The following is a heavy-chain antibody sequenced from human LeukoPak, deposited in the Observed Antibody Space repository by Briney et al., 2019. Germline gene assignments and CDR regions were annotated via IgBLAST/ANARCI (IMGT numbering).Heavy chain of an antibody. D-gene: IGHD4-17*01. CDR2: INPSGGST. V-gene: IGHV1-46*01. CDR3: ARDSLYGVVDY. Sequence: ASVKVSCKTSGYTFTSYYIHWVRQAPGQGLEWMGIINPSGGSTSYAQKFQGRVTMARDTSTSTVYMYLSSLRSEDTAVYYCARDSLYGVVDYWGQGTLVTVSS. CDR1: GYTFTSYY. J-gene: IGHJ4*02.